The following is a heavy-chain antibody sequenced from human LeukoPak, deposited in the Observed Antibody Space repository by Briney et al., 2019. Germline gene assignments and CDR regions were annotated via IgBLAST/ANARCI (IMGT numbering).Heavy chain of an antibody. V-gene: IGHV1-18*01. J-gene: IGHJ4*02. CDR2: ISAYNGNT. CDR1: GYTFTSYG. D-gene: IGHD3-9*01. Sequence: ASVKVSCKVSGYTFTSYGISWVRQAPGQGLEWMGWISAYNGNTNYAQKLQGRVTMTTDTSTSTAYMELRSLRSDDTAVYYCARGFDLETNTVDDYWGQGTLVTVSS. CDR3: ARGFDLETNTVDDY.